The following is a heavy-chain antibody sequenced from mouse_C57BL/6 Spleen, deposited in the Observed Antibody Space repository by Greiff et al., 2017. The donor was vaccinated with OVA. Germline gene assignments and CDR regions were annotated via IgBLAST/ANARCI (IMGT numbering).Heavy chain of an antibody. Sequence: EVKLMESEGGLVQPGRSMKLSCTASGFTFSDYYMAWVRQVPEKGLEWVANINYDGSSTYYLDSLKSRFIISRDNAKNILYLQMSSLKSEDTATYYCAREEDYGSFAYWGQGTLVTVSA. D-gene: IGHD1-1*01. V-gene: IGHV5-16*01. J-gene: IGHJ3*01. CDR1: GFTFSDYY. CDR3: AREEDYGSFAY. CDR2: INYDGSST.